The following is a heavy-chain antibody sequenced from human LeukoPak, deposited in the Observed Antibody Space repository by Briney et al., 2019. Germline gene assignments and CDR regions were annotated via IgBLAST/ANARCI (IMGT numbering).Heavy chain of an antibody. Sequence: GGSLRLSCAASGFTFSSYSMNWVRRAPGKGLEWVSSISSSSSYIYYADSVKGRFTISRDNAKNSLYLQMNSLRAEDTAVYYCARDAAAADAFDIWGQGTMVTVSS. D-gene: IGHD6-13*01. CDR3: ARDAAAADAFDI. J-gene: IGHJ3*02. CDR2: ISSSSSYI. CDR1: GFTFSSYS. V-gene: IGHV3-21*01.